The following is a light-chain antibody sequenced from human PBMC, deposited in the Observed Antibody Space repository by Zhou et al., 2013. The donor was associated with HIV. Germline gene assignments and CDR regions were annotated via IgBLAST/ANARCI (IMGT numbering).Light chain of an antibody. CDR1: QNINNW. CDR2: QAS. V-gene: IGKV1-5*03. CDR3: QQYNSYSLT. Sequence: DIQMTQSPSTLSASVGDTVTITCRASQNINNWVAWYQQKPGKAPQLLIYQASSLETGVPSRFSGSASGTDFSLTISGLQPDDFATYYCQQYNSYSLTFGGGTKVEIK. J-gene: IGKJ4*01.